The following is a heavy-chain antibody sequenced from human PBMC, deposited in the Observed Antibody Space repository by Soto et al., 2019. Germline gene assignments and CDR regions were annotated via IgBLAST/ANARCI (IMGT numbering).Heavy chain of an antibody. D-gene: IGHD5-12*01. Sequence: ASLKVSCKASGYTFTGHYIHWVRQAPEQGPEWMGEIGPESGATRYAQKFQGRVTMTRDMSITTVYMELNNLSPDDTAVYYCGRGRSGQIVVFYWGQGTPVTVSS. CDR1: GYTFTGHY. V-gene: IGHV1-2*02. CDR2: IGPESGAT. CDR3: GRGRSGQIVVFY. J-gene: IGHJ4*02.